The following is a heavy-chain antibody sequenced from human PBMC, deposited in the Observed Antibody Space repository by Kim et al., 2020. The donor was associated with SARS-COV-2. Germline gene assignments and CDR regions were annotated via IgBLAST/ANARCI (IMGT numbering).Heavy chain of an antibody. J-gene: IGHJ3*02. CDR1: GGTFSSYA. D-gene: IGHD4-17*01. Sequence: SVKVSCKASGGTFSSYAISWVRQAPGQGLEWMGGIIPIFGTANYAQKFQGRVTITADESTSTAYMELSSLRSEDTAVYYCARDTPTVTTLYGAFDIWGQGTMVTVSS. CDR3: ARDTPTVTTLYGAFDI. CDR2: IIPIFGTA. V-gene: IGHV1-69*13.